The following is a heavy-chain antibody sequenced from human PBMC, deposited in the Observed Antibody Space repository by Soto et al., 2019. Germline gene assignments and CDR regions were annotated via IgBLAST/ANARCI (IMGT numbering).Heavy chain of an antibody. CDR1: GFTFSSYG. CDR3: AKEGGYSYALRGYYYYGMDV. Sequence: GSLRLSCAASGFTFSSYGMHWVRQAPGKGLEWVAVISYDGSNKYYADSVKGRFTISRDNSKNTLYLQMNSLRAEDTAVYYCAKEGGYSYALRGYYYYGMDVWGQGXTVTVYS. D-gene: IGHD5-18*01. J-gene: IGHJ6*02. V-gene: IGHV3-30*18. CDR2: ISYDGSNK.